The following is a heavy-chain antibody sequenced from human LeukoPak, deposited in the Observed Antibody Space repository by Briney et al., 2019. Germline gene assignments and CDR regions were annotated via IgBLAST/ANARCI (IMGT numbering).Heavy chain of an antibody. CDR2: INPNSGGT. V-gene: IGHV1-2*02. J-gene: IGHJ4*02. CDR1: GYTFTGYY. CDR3: ARAKPKNMVRGLIMRRESRYHFDY. Sequence: GASVKVSCKASGYTFTGYYMHWVRQAPGQGLEWMGWINPNSGGTNYAQKFQGRVTMTRDTSISTAYMELSRLRSDDTAVYYCARAKPKNMVRGLIMRRESRYHFDYWGQGTLVTVSS. D-gene: IGHD3-10*01.